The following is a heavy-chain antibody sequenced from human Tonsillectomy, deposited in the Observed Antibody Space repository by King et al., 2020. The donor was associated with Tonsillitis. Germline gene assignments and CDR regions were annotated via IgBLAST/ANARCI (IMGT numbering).Heavy chain of an antibody. D-gene: IGHD3-3*01. CDR3: AKDKTDYDFWSGWNWFDP. CDR2: ISWNSGHI. J-gene: IGHJ5*02. Sequence: VQLVESGGGLVQPGRSLRLSCAASGFIFDNYAMHWVRQAPGKGLEWVSGISWNSGHIGYADSVKGRFTISRDNAKNSLYLQMNSLRAEDTALYYCAKDKTDYDFWSGWNWFDPWGQGTLVTVS. CDR1: GFIFDNYA. V-gene: IGHV3-9*01.